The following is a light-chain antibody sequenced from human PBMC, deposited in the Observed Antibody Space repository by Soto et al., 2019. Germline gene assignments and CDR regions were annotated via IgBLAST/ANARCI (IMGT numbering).Light chain of an antibody. Sequence: IRMTQSPSSFSASTGDRVTITCRASQGISSYLAWYQQKPGKAPKLLIYAASTLQSGVPSRFSGSGSGTDFTLTISCLQSEDFATYYCQQLNSYPLTFGGGTKVDI. CDR1: QGISSY. J-gene: IGKJ4*01. CDR3: QQLNSYPLT. V-gene: IGKV1-8*01. CDR2: AAS.